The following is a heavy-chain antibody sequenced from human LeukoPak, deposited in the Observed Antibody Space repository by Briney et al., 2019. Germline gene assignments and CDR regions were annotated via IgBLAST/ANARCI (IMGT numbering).Heavy chain of an antibody. Sequence: SETLSLTCAVSGYTISSGYYWGWIRQPPVKGLEWIGSIYHSGSSYYNLSLRVRVTIPVDTSKNQFSLKLSAVTAADTAVYYCARLYDFWSGYELDYWGQGTLVTVSS. CDR1: GYTISSGYY. CDR2: IYHSGSS. V-gene: IGHV4-38-2*01. CDR3: ARLYDFWSGYELDY. J-gene: IGHJ4*02. D-gene: IGHD3-3*01.